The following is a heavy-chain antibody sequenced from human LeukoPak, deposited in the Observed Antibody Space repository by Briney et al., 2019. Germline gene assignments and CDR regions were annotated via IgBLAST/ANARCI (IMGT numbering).Heavy chain of an antibody. CDR2: INWNGGST. CDR1: GFTFSSYW. Sequence: PGGSLRLSCAASGFTFSSYWMSWVRQAPGKGLEWVSGINWNGGSTGYADSVKGRFTISRDNAKNSLYLQMNSLRAEDTALYYCARDLYCTNGVCFPTDYWGQGTLVTVSS. D-gene: IGHD2-8*01. CDR3: ARDLYCTNGVCFPTDY. V-gene: IGHV3-20*04. J-gene: IGHJ4*02.